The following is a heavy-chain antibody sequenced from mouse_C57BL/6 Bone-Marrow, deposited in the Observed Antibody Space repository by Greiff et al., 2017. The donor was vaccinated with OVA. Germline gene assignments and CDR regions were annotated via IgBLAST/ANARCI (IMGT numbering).Heavy chain of an antibody. CDR1: GYTFTDYY. CDR3: ARGGYYGPLWYFDV. Sequence: EVQLQQSGPELVKPGASVKISCKASGYTFTDYYMNWVKQSHGKSLEWIGDINPNNGGTSYNQKFKGKATLTVDKSSSTAYMELRSLTSEDSAVYYCARGGYYGPLWYFDVWGTGTTVTVSS. CDR2: INPNNGGT. V-gene: IGHV1-26*01. D-gene: IGHD1-2*01. J-gene: IGHJ1*03.